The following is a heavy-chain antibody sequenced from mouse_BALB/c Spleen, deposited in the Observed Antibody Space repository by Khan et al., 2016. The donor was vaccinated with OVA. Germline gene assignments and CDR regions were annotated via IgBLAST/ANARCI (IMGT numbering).Heavy chain of an antibody. CDR2: INPHIGET. CDR3: ARIYGSDFDY. CDR1: GYSFTGYF. D-gene: IGHD1-1*01. V-gene: IGHV1-20*02. Sequence: EVQLQQSGPELVKPGASVKISCKASGYSFTGYFMNWVMQSHGKSLEWIGRINPHIGETFYNQKFKGKATLTVDESSSTAHIELRSLASGDSAVYYCARIYGSDFDYWGQGTTLTVSS. J-gene: IGHJ2*01.